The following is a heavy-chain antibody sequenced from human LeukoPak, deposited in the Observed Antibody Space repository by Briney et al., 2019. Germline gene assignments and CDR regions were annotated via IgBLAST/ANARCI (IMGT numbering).Heavy chain of an antibody. D-gene: IGHD2-21*01. CDR1: GFTFSSFG. CDR2: IWPDGGNE. J-gene: IGHJ4*02. Sequence: PGGSLRLSCAASGFTFSSFGMHWVRQAPGKGLEWVAIIWPDGGNEVYIESVKGRFTISRDNSKNTLYLHMNSLRGEDTAMYYCARGCGGGPGCYILDYWGQGTLVTVSS. CDR3: ARGCGGGPGCYILDY. V-gene: IGHV3-33*01.